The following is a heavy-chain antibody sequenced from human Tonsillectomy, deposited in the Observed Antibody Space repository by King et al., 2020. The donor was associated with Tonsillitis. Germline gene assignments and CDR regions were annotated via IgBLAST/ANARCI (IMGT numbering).Heavy chain of an antibody. CDR1: GFTFSSYA. CDR3: ARGVIVVVTAILDY. D-gene: IGHD2-21*02. CDR2: ISSNGGST. J-gene: IGHJ4*02. Sequence: VQLVESGGGLVKPGGSLRLSCAASGFTFSSYAMHWVRQAPGKGLEYVSAISSNGGSTYYSNSMKGRFTISRENSKNTLYLQMGSLRAEDMAVYYCARGVIVVVTAILDYWGQGTLVTVSS. V-gene: IGHV3-64*01.